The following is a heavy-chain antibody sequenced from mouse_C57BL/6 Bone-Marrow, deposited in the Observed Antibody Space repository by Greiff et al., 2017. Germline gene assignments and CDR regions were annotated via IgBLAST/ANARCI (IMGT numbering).Heavy chain of an antibody. CDR1: GYTFTDYT. D-gene: IGHD2-3*01. CDR2: IYPRDGST. Sequence: QVQLKQSDAELVKPGASVKLSCKASGYTFTDYTIHWMKQRPGQGLEWIGYIYPRDGSTKYNEKFKGKATLTADKSSSTAYMQLSSLTSEDSAVYVCARDGYPDYYDMDYWGQGTSVTVSS. V-gene: IGHV1-78*01. J-gene: IGHJ4*01. CDR3: ARDGYPDYYDMDY.